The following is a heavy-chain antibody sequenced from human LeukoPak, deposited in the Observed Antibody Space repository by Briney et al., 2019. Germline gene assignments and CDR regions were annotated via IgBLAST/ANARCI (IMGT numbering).Heavy chain of an antibody. CDR2: LSGSGGST. J-gene: IGHJ4*02. D-gene: IGHD2-2*01. CDR1: GFTFSTYA. CDR3: AKFEGLCGSANTCYHFDC. Sequence: GGSLRLSCDASGFTFSTYAMSRVRQAPGEGLEWVSGLSGSGGSTLYADSVKGRFTISRDNSKNTVYLHMNSLRAEDTAVYYCAKFEGLCGSANTCYHFDCWGQGTLVTVSS. V-gene: IGHV3-23*01.